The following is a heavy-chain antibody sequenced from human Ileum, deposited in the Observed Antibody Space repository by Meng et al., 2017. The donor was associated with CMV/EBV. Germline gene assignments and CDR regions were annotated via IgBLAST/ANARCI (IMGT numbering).Heavy chain of an antibody. CDR1: GFTFSDSG. CDR3: AKDPELGY. CDR2: FRYDISNN. J-gene: IGHJ4*02. Sequence: GESLKISCTASGFTFSDSGMHWVRQAPGKGLEWEAFFRYDISNNYYADSVKGRFIISRDNSKNTVYLQMNSLRTDDTAVYYCAKDPELGYWGQGTLVTVSS. V-gene: IGHV3-30*02. D-gene: IGHD3-10*01.